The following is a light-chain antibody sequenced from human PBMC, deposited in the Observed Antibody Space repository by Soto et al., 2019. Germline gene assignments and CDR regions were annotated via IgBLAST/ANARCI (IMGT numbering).Light chain of an antibody. V-gene: IGKV3-11*01. Sequence: EVVLTQSPATLALSAWERATLSCRASQSVSTYLAWYQQKPGQAPRLLIYDASNRATGIPARFSGSGSATDFTLTISSLEPEDFAVYYCQQRSSWITFGQGTRLEI. J-gene: IGKJ5*01. CDR1: QSVSTY. CDR2: DAS. CDR3: QQRSSWIT.